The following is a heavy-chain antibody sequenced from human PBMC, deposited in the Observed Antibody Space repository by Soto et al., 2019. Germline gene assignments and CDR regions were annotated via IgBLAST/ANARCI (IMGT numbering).Heavy chain of an antibody. CDR1: GFTFSSYA. V-gene: IGHV3-30-3*01. D-gene: IGHD2-15*01. CDR3: ARGIGYCSGGSCYSDY. Sequence: PGGSLRLSCAASGFTFSSYAMHWVRQAPGKGLEWVAVISYDGSNKYYADSVKGRFTISRDNSKNTLYLQMNSLRAEDTAVYYCARGIGYCSGGSCYSDYWGQGTLVTVSS. CDR2: ISYDGSNK. J-gene: IGHJ4*02.